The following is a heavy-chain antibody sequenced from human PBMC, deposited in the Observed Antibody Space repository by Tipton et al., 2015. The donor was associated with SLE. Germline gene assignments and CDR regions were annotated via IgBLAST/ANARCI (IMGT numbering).Heavy chain of an antibody. Sequence: PLRLSCVASGFSFSSYAMHWVRQAPGKGLEWVAVISYHGTNEYYADSVKGRFTISRDNSKNTLYLQMNSLRIEDTAVYYCARDGSRSSGPDFDFWGQGTRVTVSS. D-gene: IGHD6-19*01. V-gene: IGHV3-30-3*01. J-gene: IGHJ4*02. CDR1: GFSFSSYA. CDR3: ARDGSRSSGPDFDF. CDR2: ISYHGTNE.